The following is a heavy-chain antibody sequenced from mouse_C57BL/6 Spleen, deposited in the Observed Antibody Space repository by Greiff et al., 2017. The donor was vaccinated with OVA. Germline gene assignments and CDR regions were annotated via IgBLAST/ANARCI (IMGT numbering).Heavy chain of an antibody. V-gene: IGHV1-15*01. CDR1: GYTFTDYE. CDR3: TQRYFDY. CDR2: IDPETGGT. Sequence: VKLQESGAELVRPGASVTLSCKASGYTFTDYEMHWVKQTPVHGLEWIGAIDPETGGTAYNQKFKGKAILTADKSSSTAYMELRSLTSEDSAVYYCTQRYFDYWGQGTTLTVSS. J-gene: IGHJ2*01.